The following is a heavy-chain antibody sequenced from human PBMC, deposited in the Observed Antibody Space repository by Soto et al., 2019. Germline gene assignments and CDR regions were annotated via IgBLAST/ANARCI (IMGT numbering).Heavy chain of an antibody. D-gene: IGHD3-10*01. CDR3: TTGTRSGSSDP. V-gene: IGHV3-15*01. Sequence: GGSLRLSCAASGFTFSNAWMSWVRQAPGKGLEWVGRIKSKNDGGTTDYAAPVKGRFTISRDDSKNTLYLQMNSLKTEDTAVYYCTTGTRSGSSDPWGQGT. J-gene: IGHJ5*02. CDR2: IKSKNDGGTT. CDR1: GFTFSNAW.